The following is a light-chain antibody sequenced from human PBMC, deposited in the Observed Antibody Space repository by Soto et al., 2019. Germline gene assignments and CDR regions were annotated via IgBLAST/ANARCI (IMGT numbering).Light chain of an antibody. CDR1: SSDVGAYNY. CDR2: EVS. Sequence: QSALTQPASVSGSPGQSITISCTGTSSDVGAYNYVSWYQQYPGKAPKLMIYEVSNRPSGISNRFSGSKSGNTASLTISGLQPVDEADYYCRSFTSSSTRVFGGGTKLTVL. J-gene: IGLJ2*01. V-gene: IGLV2-14*01. CDR3: RSFTSSSTRV.